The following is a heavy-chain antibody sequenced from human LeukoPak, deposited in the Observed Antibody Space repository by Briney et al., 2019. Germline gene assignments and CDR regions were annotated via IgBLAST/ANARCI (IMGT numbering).Heavy chain of an antibody. J-gene: IGHJ4*02. D-gene: IGHD3-16*01. CDR1: GDSITSSKW. CDR2: IYHSGTT. Sequence: AGTLSLTCAVSGDSITSSKWWRWVRQSPEKGLEWIGEIYHSGTTNYNPSLKSRVTISVDKSKNQFSLNLSSVTAADTAVYYCASGSHAVTTHFDYWGQGTLVTVSS. CDR3: ASGSHAVTTHFDY. V-gene: IGHV4-4*02.